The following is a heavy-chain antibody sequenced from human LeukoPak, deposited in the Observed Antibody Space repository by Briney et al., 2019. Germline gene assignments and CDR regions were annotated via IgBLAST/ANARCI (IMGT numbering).Heavy chain of an antibody. CDR1: GFTFSNAW. CDR2: IKSKTDGGTT. V-gene: IGHV3-15*01. Sequence: RPGGSLRLSCAASGFTFSNAWMSWVRQAPGKGLEWVGRIKSKTDGGTTDYAAPVKGRFTISRDDSKNTLYLQMNSLKTEDTAVYYCTTSGYSSWLFFDYWGQGTLVTVSS. D-gene: IGHD6-13*01. J-gene: IGHJ4*02. CDR3: TTSGYSSWLFFDY.